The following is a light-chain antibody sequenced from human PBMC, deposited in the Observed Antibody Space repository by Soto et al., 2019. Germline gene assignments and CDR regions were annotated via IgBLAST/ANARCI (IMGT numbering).Light chain of an antibody. CDR2: KAS. Sequence: DIQMTQSPSTLSASVGDRVTITCRASQSISSWLAWYQQKPGKAPKLLIYKASSLESGVPSRLSGSGSGTEFTPTISSLQPDDFATYYCQQYNSYSWTFGQGTKVDIX. CDR1: QSISSW. J-gene: IGKJ1*01. CDR3: QQYNSYSWT. V-gene: IGKV1-5*03.